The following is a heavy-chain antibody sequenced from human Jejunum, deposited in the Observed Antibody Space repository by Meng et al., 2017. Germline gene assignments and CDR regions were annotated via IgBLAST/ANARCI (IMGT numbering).Heavy chain of an antibody. J-gene: IGHJ6*02. CDR3: VKGYGMDV. CDR2: IYRGGAT. V-gene: IGHV3-53*01. CDR1: GFTVSSNY. Sequence: GESLKISCAASGFTVSSNYMSWVRQAPGKGLEWVSIIYRGGATYYAESVKGRFTISRDNSKDTLYLQMNSLRAEDTAVYYCVKGYGMDVWGQGTTVTVSS.